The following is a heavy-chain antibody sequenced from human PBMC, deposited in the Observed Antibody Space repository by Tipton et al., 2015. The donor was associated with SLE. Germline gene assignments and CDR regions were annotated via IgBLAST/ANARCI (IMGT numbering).Heavy chain of an antibody. J-gene: IGHJ5*02. CDR2: IYYSGST. CDR3: ARGYCSSTSCYGVWFDP. CDR1: GGSISSYY. V-gene: IGHV4-59*01. Sequence: LRLSCTVSGGSISSYYWSWIRQPPGKGLEWIGYIYYSGSTNYNPSLKSRVTISVDTSKNQFSLKLSSVTAVDTAVYYCARGYCSSTSCYGVWFDPWGQGTLVTVSS. D-gene: IGHD2-2*01.